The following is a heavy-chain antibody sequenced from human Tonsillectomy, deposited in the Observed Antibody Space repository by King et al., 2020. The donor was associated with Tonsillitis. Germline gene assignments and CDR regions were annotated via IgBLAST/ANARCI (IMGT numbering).Heavy chain of an antibody. D-gene: IGHD3-10*01. CDR2: ISYDGSNK. Sequence: VQLVESGGGVVQPGRSLRLSCAASGFIFSTYGMHWVRQAPGKGLEWVSVISYDGSNKFYADSVKGRFTISRDNSKNTLYLQMNSLRAEDAAVYYCAKDRGDVEPGSYGMDVWGQGTTVTVSS. CDR1: GFIFSTYG. V-gene: IGHV3-30*18. CDR3: AKDRGDVEPGSYGMDV. J-gene: IGHJ6*02.